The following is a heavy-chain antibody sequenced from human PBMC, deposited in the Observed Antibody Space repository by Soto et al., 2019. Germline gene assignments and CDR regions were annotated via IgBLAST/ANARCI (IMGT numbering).Heavy chain of an antibody. CDR2: ISSSSSYI. CDR1: GFTFSSYS. V-gene: IGHV3-21*01. Sequence: EVQLVESGGGLVKPGGSLRLSCAASGFTFSSYSMNWVREAPGKGLEWVSSISSSSSYIYYADSVKGRFTISRDNAKNSLYLQMNSLRAEDTAVYYCARDGDSSGSDYWGQGTLVTVSS. D-gene: IGHD3-22*01. J-gene: IGHJ4*02. CDR3: ARDGDSSGSDY.